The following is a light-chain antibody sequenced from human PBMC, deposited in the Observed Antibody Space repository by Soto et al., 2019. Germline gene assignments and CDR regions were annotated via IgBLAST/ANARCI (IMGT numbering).Light chain of an antibody. Sequence: QSALTQPASVSGSPGQSITISCTGANSDIGDWNYVSWYQQYPGKAPKVIIYEVNYRPSGVSYRFSGSKSGNTASLNISGPPAGNEACYYRRSFSSGTTLFVFGGGTKLTVL. J-gene: IGLJ1*01. CDR1: NSDIGDWNY. V-gene: IGLV2-14*01. CDR3: RSFSSGTTLFV. CDR2: EVN.